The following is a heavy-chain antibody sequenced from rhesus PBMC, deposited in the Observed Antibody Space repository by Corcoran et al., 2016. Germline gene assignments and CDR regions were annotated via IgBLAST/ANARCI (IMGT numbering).Heavy chain of an antibody. CDR3: ARDIRSAAGTAYDY. CDR1: GGSISSGYYY. D-gene: IGHD6-31*01. J-gene: IGHJ4*01. CDR2: ITYSGSH. Sequence: QVQLQESGPGLVKPSETLSLTCAVSGGSISSGYYYWSWIRQPPGKGLEWIGYITYSGSHTYTPSLKSRVTISRDTSKNQFSLKLSSVTAADTAVYYCARDIRSAAGTAYDYWGQGVLVTVSS. V-gene: IGHV4-122*02.